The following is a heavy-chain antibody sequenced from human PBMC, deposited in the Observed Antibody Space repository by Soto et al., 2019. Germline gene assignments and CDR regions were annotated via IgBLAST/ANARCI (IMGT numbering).Heavy chain of an antibody. J-gene: IGHJ6*03. CDR2: IIPILGIA. Sequence: SVKVSCKASGGTFSSYTISWVRQAPGQGLEWMGRIIPILGIANYAQKFQGRVTITADKSTSTAYMELSSLRSEDTAVYYCALRGNTIYYSMDVWGKGTTVTVSS. V-gene: IGHV1-69*02. D-gene: IGHD1-1*01. CDR1: GGTFSSYT. CDR3: ALRGNTIYYSMDV.